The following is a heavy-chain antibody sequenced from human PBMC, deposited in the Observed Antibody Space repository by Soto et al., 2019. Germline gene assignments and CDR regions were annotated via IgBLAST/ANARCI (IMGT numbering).Heavy chain of an antibody. CDR1: GFTFSSYA. CDR3: ARGYSSSRNRAGGALLDV. J-gene: IGHJ6*02. V-gene: IGHV3-30-3*01. CDR2: ISYDGSNK. D-gene: IGHD6-13*01. Sequence: QVQLVESGGGVVQPGRSLRLSCAASGFTFSSYAMHWVRQAPGKGLEWVAVISYDGSNKYYADSVKGRFTISRDNSKNTLYLQMNSLRAEDTAVYYCARGYSSSRNRAGGALLDVWGQGTTVTVSS.